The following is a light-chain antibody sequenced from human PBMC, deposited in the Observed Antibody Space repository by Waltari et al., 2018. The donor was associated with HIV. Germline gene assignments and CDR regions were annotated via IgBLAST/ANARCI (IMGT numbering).Light chain of an antibody. Sequence: QSLLTQPPSASGTPGQRVTISCSGSSSNIGSNFVYWYQQLPGTAPKLLIYMNNQWPSGVPDRLSGSKSGPSASLAISGLRSEDEADFYCAAWDDSRSGKWVFGGGTKLTVL. CDR1: SSNIGSNF. J-gene: IGLJ3*02. CDR3: AAWDDSRSGKWV. V-gene: IGLV1-47*01. CDR2: MNN.